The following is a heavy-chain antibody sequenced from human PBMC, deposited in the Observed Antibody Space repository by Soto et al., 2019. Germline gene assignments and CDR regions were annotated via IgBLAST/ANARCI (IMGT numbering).Heavy chain of an antibody. D-gene: IGHD5-12*01. CDR1: GGSISSGGYS. CDR2: IYHSGST. Sequence: PSETLSLTCAVSGGSISSGGYSWSWVRQPPGKGLEWIGYIYHSGSTYYNPSLKSRVTISVDRSKNQFSLKLSSVTAADTAVYYCARVSGGYSGYWFYPWGLRTVVTVSA. V-gene: IGHV4-30-2*01. CDR3: ARVSGGYSGYWFYP. J-gene: IGHJ5*01.